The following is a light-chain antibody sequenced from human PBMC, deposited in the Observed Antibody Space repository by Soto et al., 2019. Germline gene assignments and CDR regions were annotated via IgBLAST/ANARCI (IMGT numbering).Light chain of an antibody. Sequence: EIVMTQSPATLSLSPGEIATLYFRASESVSNNLAWYQQKAGQAPRLLIYGASTRATGIPARFSGSGSGTEFTLTISSLQSEDFAVYYCQQYGSSPLTFGGGTKVDIK. J-gene: IGKJ4*01. CDR1: ESVSNN. CDR2: GAS. V-gene: IGKV3-15*01. CDR3: QQYGSSPLT.